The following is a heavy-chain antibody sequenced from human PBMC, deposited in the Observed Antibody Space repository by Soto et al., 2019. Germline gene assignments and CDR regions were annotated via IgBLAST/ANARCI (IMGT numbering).Heavy chain of an antibody. D-gene: IGHD3-3*01. Sequence: ASVKVSCKASGYTFTGYYMHWVRQAPGQGLEWMGWINPNSGGTNYAQQFQGRVTMTRDTSISTAYMELSRLRSDDTAVYYCARDFGLRPRGFSSGYWDYYYYYGMDVWGQGTTVTVSS. J-gene: IGHJ6*02. V-gene: IGHV1-2*02. CDR1: GYTFTGYY. CDR2: INPNSGGT. CDR3: ARDFGLRPRGFSSGYWDYYYYYGMDV.